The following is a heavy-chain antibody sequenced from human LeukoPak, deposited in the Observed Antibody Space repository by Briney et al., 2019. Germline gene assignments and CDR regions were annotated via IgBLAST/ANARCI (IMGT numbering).Heavy chain of an antibody. CDR3: ARDYYDSSGYLRDY. J-gene: IGHJ4*02. D-gene: IGHD3-22*01. V-gene: IGHV1-46*01. CDR1: GYTFTGYY. Sequence: ASVKVSCKASGYTFTGYYMHWVRQAPGQGLEWMGIINPSGGSTSYAQKFQGRLTMTRDTSTSTAYMDLRSLRSDDTAVYYCARDYYDSSGYLRDYWGQGTLVTVSS. CDR2: INPSGGST.